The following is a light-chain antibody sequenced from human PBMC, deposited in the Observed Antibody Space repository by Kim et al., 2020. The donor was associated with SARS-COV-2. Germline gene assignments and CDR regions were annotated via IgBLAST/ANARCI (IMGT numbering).Light chain of an antibody. CDR1: QSIGDS. CDR2: KAS. CDR3: QQHLTYPLT. Sequence: ASVGDRVTITCRASQSIGDSLAWCQQKTGKAPKLRIYKASTLQSGVPSRFSGSGSGTEFILTISSLQPDDFATYYCQQHLTYPLTFGGGTKVDIK. J-gene: IGKJ4*01. V-gene: IGKV1-5*03.